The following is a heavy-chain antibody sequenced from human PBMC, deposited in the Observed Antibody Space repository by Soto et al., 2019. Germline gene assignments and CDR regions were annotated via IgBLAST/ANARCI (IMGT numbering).Heavy chain of an antibody. CDR3: ARKLSGAVQGWAYGMDV. J-gene: IGHJ6*02. D-gene: IGHD1-26*01. V-gene: IGHV3-53*02. CDR1: GFTVSTYN. Sequence: EVHLVESGGGLMQPGGSLRLSCAASGFTVSTYNMIWVRQAPVKGLEWVSVTYSGGSTQYADSVKGRFTVSRDNSKNTRYLKMSSRREEDTAVYYCARKLSGAVQGWAYGMDVWGRGTTVTVSS. CDR2: TYSGGST.